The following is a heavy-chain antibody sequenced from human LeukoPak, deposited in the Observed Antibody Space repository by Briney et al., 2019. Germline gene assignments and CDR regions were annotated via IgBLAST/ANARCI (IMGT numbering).Heavy chain of an antibody. CDR3: ATEGRGGYYHFDY. V-gene: IGHV3-11*04. J-gene: IGHJ4*02. CDR2: ISNSGTTT. D-gene: IGHD3-22*01. Sequence: GGSLRLSCAASGFTFSDYYMSWIRQAPGKGLEWVSYISNSGTTTYYADSVKGRFAIPRDNAKNSLYPQMNSLRAEDTAVYYCATEGRGGYYHFDYWGQGTLVTVSS. CDR1: GFTFSDYY.